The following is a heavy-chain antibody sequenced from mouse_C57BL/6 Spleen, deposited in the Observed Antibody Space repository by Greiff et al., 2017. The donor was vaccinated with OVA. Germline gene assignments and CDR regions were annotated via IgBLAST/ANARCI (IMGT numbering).Heavy chain of an antibody. CDR3: ARDYGSSYVGALDY. CDR2: ISSGSSTI. D-gene: IGHD1-1*01. V-gene: IGHV5-17*01. J-gene: IGHJ2*01. Sequence: EVQVVESGGGLVKPGGSLKLSCAASGFTFSDYGMHWVRQAPEKGLEWVAYISSGSSTIYYADTVKGRFTISRDNAKNTLFLQMTSLRSEDTAMYYCARDYGSSYVGALDYWGQGTTLTVSS. CDR1: GFTFSDYG.